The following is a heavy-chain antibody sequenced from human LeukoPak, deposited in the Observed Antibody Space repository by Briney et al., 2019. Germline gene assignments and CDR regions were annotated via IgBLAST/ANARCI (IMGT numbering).Heavy chain of an antibody. CDR2: INPNSGGT. V-gene: IGHV1-2*02. Sequence: ASVKVSCKASGYTFTSYGISWVRQAPGQGLEWMGWINPNSGGTNYAQKFQGRVTMTRDTSISTAYMELSRLRSDDTAVYYCARPWNYVSFGPEYYYYYGMDVWGQGTTVTVSS. CDR1: GYTFTSYG. CDR3: ARPWNYVSFGPEYYYYYGMDV. D-gene: IGHD1-7*01. J-gene: IGHJ6*02.